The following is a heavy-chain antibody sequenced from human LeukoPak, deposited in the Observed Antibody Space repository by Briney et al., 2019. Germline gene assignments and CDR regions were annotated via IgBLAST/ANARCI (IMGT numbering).Heavy chain of an antibody. J-gene: IGHJ4*02. CDR2: ISYDGSDK. V-gene: IGHV3-30*18. CDR3: AKVEAAGTK. Sequence: GGSLRLSCAASRFTFSNYVMHWVRQAPGKGLEWVAVISYDGSDKYYADSVKGRFTISRDNSKNTLYLQMNSLRAEDTAVYYCAKVEAAGTKWGQGTLVTVSS. D-gene: IGHD6-13*01. CDR1: RFTFSNYV.